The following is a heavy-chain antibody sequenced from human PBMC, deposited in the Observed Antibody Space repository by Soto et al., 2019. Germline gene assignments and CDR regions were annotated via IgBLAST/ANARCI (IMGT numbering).Heavy chain of an antibody. V-gene: IGHV4-39*01. CDR2: IYYSGST. D-gene: IGHD2-21*01. CDR1: GGSISSSSYY. CDR3: ARLFGYTQ. Sequence: SETLSLTCTVSGGSISSSSYYWGWIRQPPGKGLEWIGSIYYSGSTYYNPSLKSRVTISVDTSKNQFSLKLSSVTAADTAVYYCARLFGYTQWGPGTLVTLSS. J-gene: IGHJ4*02.